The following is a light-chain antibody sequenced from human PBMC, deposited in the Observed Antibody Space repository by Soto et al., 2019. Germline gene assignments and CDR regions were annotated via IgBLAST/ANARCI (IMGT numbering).Light chain of an antibody. Sequence: QSALTQPASLSGSPGQSITISCTGTSSDIGAYDYVSWFQQHPGKAPKLMISEVNNRPSGVSSRFSGSKSGNTASLTISGLQAEDEAVYYCSSYTSSTTVYVFGAGTKLTVL. CDR3: SSYTSSTTVYV. J-gene: IGLJ1*01. CDR2: EVN. CDR1: SSDIGAYDY. V-gene: IGLV2-14*01.